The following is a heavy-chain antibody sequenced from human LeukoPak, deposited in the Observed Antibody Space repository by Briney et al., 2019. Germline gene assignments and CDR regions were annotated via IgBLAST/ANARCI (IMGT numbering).Heavy chain of an antibody. D-gene: IGHD3-22*01. Sequence: PGGSLRLSCAASGFTFSSYAMSWVRQAPGKGLEWVSAISGSGGSTYYADSVKGRSTISRDNSKNALYLQMNSLRAEDTAVYYCAKDGWRYYDSSGYYLPDYWGQGTLVTVSS. CDR3: AKDGWRYYDSSGYYLPDY. CDR2: ISGSGGST. V-gene: IGHV3-23*01. CDR1: GFTFSSYA. J-gene: IGHJ4*02.